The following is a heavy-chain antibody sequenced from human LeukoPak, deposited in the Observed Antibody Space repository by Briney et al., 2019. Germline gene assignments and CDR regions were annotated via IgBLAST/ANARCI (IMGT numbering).Heavy chain of an antibody. V-gene: IGHV3-48*04. CDR2: ISSSSSTI. CDR3: ARGKGRGRLKTYGDYHFDY. CDR1: GFTFSSYS. D-gene: IGHD4-17*01. Sequence: PGGSLRLSCAASGFTFSSYSMNWVRQAPGKGLEWVSYISSSSSTIYYADSVKGRVTISRDNAKNSLYLQMNSLRAGDTAVYYCARGKGRGRLKTYGDYHFDYWGQGTLVTVSS. J-gene: IGHJ4*02.